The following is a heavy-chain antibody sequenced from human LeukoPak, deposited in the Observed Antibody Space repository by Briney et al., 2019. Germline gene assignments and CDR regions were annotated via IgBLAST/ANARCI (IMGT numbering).Heavy chain of an antibody. Sequence: GESLKISCKGSGYSFTSYWISWVRQMPGKGLEWMGRIDPSDSYTNYNPSFQGHVTISADRSISTAYLQWSSLKASDTAIYYCARRPRRTSTSCLLPFDYWGQGALVTVSS. CDR1: GYSFTSYW. CDR2: IDPSDSYT. D-gene: IGHD2-2*01. J-gene: IGHJ4*02. V-gene: IGHV5-10-1*01. CDR3: ARRPRRTSTSCLLPFDY.